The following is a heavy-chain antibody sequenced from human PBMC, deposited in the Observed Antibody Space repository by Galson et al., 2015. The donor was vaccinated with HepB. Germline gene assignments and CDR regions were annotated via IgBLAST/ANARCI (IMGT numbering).Heavy chain of an antibody. CDR3: AREDIYDSSGYYEVY. V-gene: IGHV1-69*04. D-gene: IGHD3-22*01. CDR2: IIPILGIA. Sequence: SVKVSCKASGGTFSSYAISWVRQAPGQGLEWMGRIIPILGIANYAQKFQGRVTITADKSTSTAYMELSSLRSEDTAVYYCAREDIYDSSGYYEVYWGQGTLVTVSS. CDR1: GGTFSSYA. J-gene: IGHJ4*02.